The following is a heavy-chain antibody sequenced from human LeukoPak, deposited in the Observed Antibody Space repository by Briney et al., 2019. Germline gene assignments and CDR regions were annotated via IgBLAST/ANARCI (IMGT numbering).Heavy chain of an antibody. D-gene: IGHD5-24*01. J-gene: IGHJ4*02. CDR2: INPSGGST. CDR3: ASPIPQRWLQSLGY. V-gene: IGHV1-46*01. CDR1: GYTFPSYY. Sequence: ASVKVSCQASGYTFPSYYMHWVRPAPAQGLEWMGIINPSGGSTSYAQKFQGRVTMTRDTSTSTVYMELSSLRSEDTAVYYCASPIPQRWLQSLGYWGQGTLVTVSS.